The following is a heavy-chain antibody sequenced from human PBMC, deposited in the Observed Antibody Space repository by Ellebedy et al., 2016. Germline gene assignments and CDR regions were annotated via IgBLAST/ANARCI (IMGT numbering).Heavy chain of an antibody. CDR2: IVYTGTAA. Sequence: GGSLRLSXAASGFTFNVAGMTWVRQAPGKGLEWVATIVYTGTAAYYSDSAKGRFTISRDNAKNSLFLQMNSLRVEDTAVYYCARDGSEWSRDYWGQGTLVTVSS. CDR1: GFTFNVAG. J-gene: IGHJ4*02. CDR3: ARDGSEWSRDY. V-gene: IGHV3-21*01. D-gene: IGHD3-3*01.